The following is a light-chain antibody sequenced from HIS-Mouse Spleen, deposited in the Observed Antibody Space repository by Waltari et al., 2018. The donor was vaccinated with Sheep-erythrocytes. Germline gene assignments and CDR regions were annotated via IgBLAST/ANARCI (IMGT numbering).Light chain of an antibody. Sequence: QSALTQPRSVSGSPGQSVTISCTGTSSAVGGSNYVSWYQQHPGKAPKPMSYDVSKRPSGVPDRFSGSKSGNTASLTISGLQAEDEADYYCCSYAGSYNHVFATGTKVTVL. CDR1: SSAVGGSNY. J-gene: IGLJ1*01. V-gene: IGLV2-11*01. CDR2: DVS. CDR3: CSYAGSYNHV.